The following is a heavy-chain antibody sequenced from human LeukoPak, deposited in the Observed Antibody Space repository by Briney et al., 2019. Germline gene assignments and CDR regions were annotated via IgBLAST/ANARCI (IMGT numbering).Heavy chain of an antibody. V-gene: IGHV4-34*01. CDR2: INHSGST. D-gene: IGHD6-19*01. Sequence: PSETLSLTCAVYGGSFSGYYWSWIRQPPGKGLEWIGEINHSGSTNYNPSLKSRVTISVDTSKNQFSLKLSSVTAADTAVYYCARGPRSSGWYDYWGQGTLVTVSS. J-gene: IGHJ4*02. CDR3: ARGPRSSGWYDY. CDR1: GGSFSGYY.